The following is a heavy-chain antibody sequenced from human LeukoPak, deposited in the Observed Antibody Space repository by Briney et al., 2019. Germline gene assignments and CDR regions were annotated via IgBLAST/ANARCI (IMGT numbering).Heavy chain of an antibody. V-gene: IGHV3-23*01. CDR3: ATPNPDSSGYYYLSQPDY. Sequence: GGSLRLSRAASGFTFSSYAMSWVRQAPGKGLEWVSAISGSGGSTYYADSVKGRFTISRDNSKNTLYLQMNSLRAEDTAVYYCATPNPDSSGYYYLSQPDYWGQGTLVTVSS. CDR2: ISGSGGST. CDR1: GFTFSSYA. D-gene: IGHD3-22*01. J-gene: IGHJ4*02.